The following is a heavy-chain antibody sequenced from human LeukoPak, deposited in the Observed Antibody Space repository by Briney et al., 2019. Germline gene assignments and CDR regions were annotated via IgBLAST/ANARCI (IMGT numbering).Heavy chain of an antibody. CDR2: ISAYNGNT. J-gene: IGHJ3*02. V-gene: IGHV1-18*01. D-gene: IGHD3-16*01. CDR1: GYTFTSYG. CDR3: VRYVSAHDAFEI. Sequence: ASVKVSCKASGYTFTSYGISWVRQAPGQGLERMGWISAYNGNTNYAQKLQGRVTMTTDTSTSTAYMELRSLRSDDTAVYYCVRYVSAHDAFEIWGQREMGTASS.